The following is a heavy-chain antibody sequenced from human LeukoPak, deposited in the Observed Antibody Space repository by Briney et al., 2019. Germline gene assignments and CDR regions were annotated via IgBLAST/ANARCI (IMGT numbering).Heavy chain of an antibody. V-gene: IGHV4-34*01. CDR3: ARLSWGDTAMVDY. D-gene: IGHD5-18*01. J-gene: IGHJ4*02. Sequence: SETLSLTCAVYGGSFSGYYWSWIRQPPGKGLEWIGEINHSGSTNYNPSLKSRVTISVDTSKNQFSLKLSSVTAADTAVYYCARLSWGDTAMVDYWGQGTLVTVSS. CDR2: INHSGST. CDR1: GGSFSGYY.